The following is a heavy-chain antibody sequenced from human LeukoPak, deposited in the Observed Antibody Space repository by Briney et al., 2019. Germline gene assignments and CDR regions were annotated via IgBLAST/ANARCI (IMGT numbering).Heavy chain of an antibody. D-gene: IGHD6-13*01. J-gene: IGHJ3*02. V-gene: IGHV4-59*01. CDR1: RGSISSYY. CDR2: IYYSGST. CDR3: ARAVGSSWYNASDI. Sequence: SETLSLTCSVSRGSISSYYWSWIRQPPGKGLEWIGYIYYSGSTNYNPSLKSRVTISVDTSKNQFSLKLSSVTAADTAVYYCARAVGSSWYNASDIWGQGTMVTVSS.